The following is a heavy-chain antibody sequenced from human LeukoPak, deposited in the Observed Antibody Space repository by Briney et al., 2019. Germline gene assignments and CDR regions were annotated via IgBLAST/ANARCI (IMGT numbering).Heavy chain of an antibody. Sequence: PGGSLRLSCAASGFTFDDYAMSWVRQTPGKGLEWVSGTNWDGGRTGYADSVKGRFTISRDNAKNSLYLQMNSLRVEDTALYYCARADHIVVVTATYFDYWGQGTLVTVSS. CDR3: ARADHIVVVTATYFDY. D-gene: IGHD2-21*02. CDR1: GFTFDDYA. V-gene: IGHV3-20*04. CDR2: TNWDGGRT. J-gene: IGHJ4*02.